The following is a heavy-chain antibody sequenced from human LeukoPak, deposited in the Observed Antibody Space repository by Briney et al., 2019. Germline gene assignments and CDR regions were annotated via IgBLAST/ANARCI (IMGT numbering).Heavy chain of an antibody. CDR3: ATFSSKAPYDYVWGSYRLQAFDY. CDR2: ISSSSSTI. Sequence: GGSLRLSCAASGFTFSSYSMNWVRQAPGKGLEWVSYISSSSSTIYYADSVKGRFTISRDNAKNSLYLQMNSLRAEDTAVYYCATFSSKAPYDYVWGSYRLQAFDYWGQGTLVTVSS. D-gene: IGHD3-16*02. J-gene: IGHJ4*02. V-gene: IGHV3-48*04. CDR1: GFTFSSYS.